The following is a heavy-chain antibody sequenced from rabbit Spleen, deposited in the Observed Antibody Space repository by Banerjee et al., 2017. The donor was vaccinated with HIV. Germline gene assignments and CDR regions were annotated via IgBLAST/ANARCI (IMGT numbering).Heavy chain of an antibody. V-gene: IGHV1S45*01. Sequence: QQQLEESGGGLVKPGGTLTLTCSASGFSFSTDYYLCWVRQAPGKGLEWIACIAAGSSGYTYSATWAKGRFTCSKTSSTTVTLQMTSLTVADTATYFCARDTGSSFSSYGMDLWGPGTLVTVS. CDR2: IAAGSSGYT. J-gene: IGHJ6*01. CDR3: ARDTGSSFSSYGMDL. D-gene: IGHD8-1*01. CDR1: GFSFSTDYY.